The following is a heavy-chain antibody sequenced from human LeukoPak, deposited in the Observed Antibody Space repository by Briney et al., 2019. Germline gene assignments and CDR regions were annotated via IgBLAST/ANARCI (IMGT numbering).Heavy chain of an antibody. J-gene: IGHJ4*02. CDR2: ISAYNGNT. D-gene: IGHD6-19*01. V-gene: IGHV1-18*01. CDR3: ARRVGGSSGWYGDFDY. Sequence: ASVKVSCKASGYTFTSYGISWVRQAPPQGREGMGWISAYNGNTNYAQKLQGRVTMTTDTSTSTAYKELRSLRSDDPGVYYCARRVGGSSGWYGDFDYWGQGTLVTVSS. CDR1: GYTFTSYG.